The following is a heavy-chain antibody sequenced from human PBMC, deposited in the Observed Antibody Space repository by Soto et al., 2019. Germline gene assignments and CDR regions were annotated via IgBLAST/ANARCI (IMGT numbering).Heavy chain of an antibody. D-gene: IGHD2-21*02. CDR2: IYHRGNT. Sequence: QVQLQESGPGLVKPSQTLSLTCSVSGGSLSDGDYFWSWIRQPPGKGLEWIGHIYHRGNTYTNPSLKSRLPISGDTPKTHFPRTLNSVTAADPAVFSWASGLSGDKVGRGGKETPVPVSS. CDR1: GGSLSDGDYF. J-gene: IGHJ4*02. CDR3: ASGLSGDKVGR. V-gene: IGHV4-30-4*01.